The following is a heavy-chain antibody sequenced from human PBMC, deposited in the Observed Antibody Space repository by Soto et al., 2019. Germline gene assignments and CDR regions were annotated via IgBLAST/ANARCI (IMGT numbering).Heavy chain of an antibody. D-gene: IGHD4-4*01. V-gene: IGHV1-69*06. CDR2: IIPIFGTA. CDR1: GGTFSSYA. CDR3: VGGAVADYIEVGWFDP. Sequence: ASVKVSCKASGGTFSSYAISWVRQAPGQGLEWMGGIIPIFGTANYAQKFQGRVSLFVDTSENQLSLKMKSVTAADTAMYYCVGGAVADYIEVGWFDPWGQGTLVTVSS. J-gene: IGHJ5*02.